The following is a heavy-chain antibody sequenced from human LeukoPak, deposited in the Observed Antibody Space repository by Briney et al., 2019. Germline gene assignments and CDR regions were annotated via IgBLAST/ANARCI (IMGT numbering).Heavy chain of an antibody. J-gene: IGHJ6*02. CDR1: GFIFSSSA. CDR2: ISGGGDDT. V-gene: IGHV3-23*01. CDR3: AKDSRESSGHFPYYYYYHYGLDV. Sequence: GGSLRPSCAVSGFIFSSSAMSWVRQAPGKGLEWVSAISGGGDDTSYADSARGRFTVSRDNSKNTLYLQMNSLRAEDTAVYYCAKDSRESSGHFPYYYYYHYGLDVWGQGTTVTVSS. D-gene: IGHD3-22*01.